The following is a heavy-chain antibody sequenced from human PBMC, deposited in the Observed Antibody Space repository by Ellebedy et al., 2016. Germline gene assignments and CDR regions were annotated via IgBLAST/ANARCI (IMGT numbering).Heavy chain of an antibody. CDR1: GFTFSSYA. J-gene: IGHJ6*03. V-gene: IGHV3-23*01. CDR3: AKAPTAIFAHFYYYYYYYMDV. D-gene: IGHD2-21*02. CDR2: ISGSGGST. Sequence: GESLKISCAASGFTFSSYAMSWVRQAPGRRLEWVSAISGSGGSTHYVDSVRGRFTISRDNSKNTLYLQMTSLRAEDTAVYYCAKAPTAIFAHFYYYYYYYMDVWGKGTTVTVSS.